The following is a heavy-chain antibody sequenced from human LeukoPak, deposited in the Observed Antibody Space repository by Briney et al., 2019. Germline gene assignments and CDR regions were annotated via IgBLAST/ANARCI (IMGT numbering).Heavy chain of an antibody. V-gene: IGHV3-23*01. CDR3: ATLGEHIVVVTYAFDI. J-gene: IGHJ3*02. CDR2: ISGSGGST. Sequence: PGGSLRLSCAASGFTFSSDAMSWVRQAPGKGLEWVSAISGSGGSTYYADSVKGRFTISRDNSKNTLYLQMNSLRAEDTAVYYCATLGEHIVVVTYAFDIWGQGTMVTVSS. D-gene: IGHD2-21*02. CDR1: GFTFSSDA.